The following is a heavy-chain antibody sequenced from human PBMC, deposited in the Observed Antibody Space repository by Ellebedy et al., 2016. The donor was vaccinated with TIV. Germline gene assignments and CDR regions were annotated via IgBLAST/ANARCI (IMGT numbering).Heavy chain of an antibody. CDR3: AKVAVTGNSYLNS. V-gene: IGHV3-23*01. J-gene: IGHJ4*02. Sequence: GESLKISXAASGFTFSTYAMSWVRQAPGKGLEWVSAIRDSGGSTYYADSVKGRFTVSRDNSKNTLYLHMNSLRAEDTAVYYCAKVAVTGNSYLNSWGQGTLVTVSS. CDR1: GFTFSTYA. D-gene: IGHD5-18*01. CDR2: IRDSGGST.